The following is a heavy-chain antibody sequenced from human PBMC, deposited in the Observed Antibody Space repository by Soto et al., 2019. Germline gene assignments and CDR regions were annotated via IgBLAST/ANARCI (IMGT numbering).Heavy chain of an antibody. CDR2: INAGNGNT. V-gene: IGHV1-3*01. Sequence: ASVKVSCKASGYTFTSYAMHWVRQAPGQRLEWMGWINAGNGNTKYSQKFQGRVTITRDTSASTAYMELSSLRSEDTAVYYCARDRGILRYFDWPYGMDVWGQGTTVTVSS. CDR3: ARDRGILRYFDWPYGMDV. CDR1: GYTFTSYA. J-gene: IGHJ6*02. D-gene: IGHD3-9*01.